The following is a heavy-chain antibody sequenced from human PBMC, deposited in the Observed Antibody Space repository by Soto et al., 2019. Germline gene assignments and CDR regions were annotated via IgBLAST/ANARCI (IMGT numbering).Heavy chain of an antibody. J-gene: IGHJ4*02. CDR1: GGSFSGYY. V-gene: IGHV4-34*01. D-gene: IGHD2-8*02. CDR3: ASDKNTDLFDY. Sequence: SETLSLTCAVYGGSFSGYYWTWIRQPPGTGLEWIGEINHSGSTNYNPSLKSRVTISVDTSKNQFSLKLTSVTAADTAVYYYASDKNTDLFDYWGQGTLVTVSS. CDR2: INHSGST.